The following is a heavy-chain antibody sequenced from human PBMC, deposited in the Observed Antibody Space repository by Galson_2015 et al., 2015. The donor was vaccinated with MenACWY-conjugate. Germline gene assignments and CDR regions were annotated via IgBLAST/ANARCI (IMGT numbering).Heavy chain of an antibody. V-gene: IGHV4-59*01. J-gene: IGHJ6*02. CDR3: ARDNTTTVIDYGTDV. Sequence: TLSLTCTVSGDSISGYFWSWIRQPPGKGLEWIGYISYSGSTKYNPSLKSRVTISVDTSRNQFSLRLTSVTAADTALYYCARDNTTTVIDYGTDVWGQGTTVTVSS. CDR2: ISYSGST. D-gene: IGHD3-16*02. CDR1: GDSISGYF.